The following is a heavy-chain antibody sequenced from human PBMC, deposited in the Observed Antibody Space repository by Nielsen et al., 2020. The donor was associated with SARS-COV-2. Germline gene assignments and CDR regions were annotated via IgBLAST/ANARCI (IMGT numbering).Heavy chain of an antibody. V-gene: IGHV3-9*01. J-gene: IGHJ4*02. CDR1: GFTFDDYA. CDR2: ISWNSGSI. Sequence: SLKISCAASGFTFDDYAMHWVRQAPGKGLEWVSGISWNSGSIGYADSVKGRFTISRDNSKNTLYLQMNSLRAEDTAVYYCARDRRRRDGWGLFDYWGQGTLVTVSS. CDR3: ARDRRRRDGWGLFDY. D-gene: IGHD5-24*01.